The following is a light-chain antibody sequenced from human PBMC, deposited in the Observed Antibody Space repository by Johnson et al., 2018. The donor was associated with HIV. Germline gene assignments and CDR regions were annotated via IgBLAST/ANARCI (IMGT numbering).Light chain of an antibody. J-gene: IGLJ1*01. CDR3: GTWDSSLSAYV. CDR1: SSDMGNYA. Sequence: QSVLTQPPSVSAAPGQKVTISCSGSSSDMGNYAVSWYQQLPGTAPKLLIYENNKRPSGIPDRFSGSKSGTSATLSITGLQTGDEADYYCGTWDSSLSAYVFGTGTKVTVL. CDR2: ENN. V-gene: IGLV1-51*02.